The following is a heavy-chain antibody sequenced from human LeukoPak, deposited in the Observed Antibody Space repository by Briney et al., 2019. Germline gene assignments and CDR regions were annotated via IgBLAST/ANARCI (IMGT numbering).Heavy chain of an antibody. CDR2: ISYDGSNK. J-gene: IGHJ4*02. D-gene: IGHD2-2*01. CDR1: GFTFSSYA. Sequence: GGSLRLSCAASGFTFSSYAMHWVRQAPGKGLEWVAVISYDGSNKYYADSVKGRFTISRDNSKNTPYLQMNSLRAEDTAVYYCASCGTASRDSTSCSGVPFDYWGQGTLVTVSS. CDR3: ASCGTASRDSTSCSGVPFDY. V-gene: IGHV3-30*04.